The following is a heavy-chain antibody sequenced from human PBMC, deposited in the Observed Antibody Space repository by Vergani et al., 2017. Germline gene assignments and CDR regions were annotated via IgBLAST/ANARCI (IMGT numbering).Heavy chain of an antibody. CDR3: AKDGFRGWDPVDV. CDR1: GFTFSSYA. D-gene: IGHD5-12*01. CDR2: ISYDGSNK. V-gene: IGHV3-30*18. Sequence: VQLLESGGGLVQPGGSLRLSCAASGFTFSSYAMSWVRQAPGKGLEWVAVISYDGSNKYYADSVKGRFTISRDNSKNTLYLQMNSLRAEDTAVYYCAKDGFRGWDPVDVWGKGTTVTVSS. J-gene: IGHJ6*04.